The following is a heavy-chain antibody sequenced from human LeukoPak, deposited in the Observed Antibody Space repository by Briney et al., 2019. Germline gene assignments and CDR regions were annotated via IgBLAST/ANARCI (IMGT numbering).Heavy chain of an antibody. Sequence: ASVKVSCKASGYIFSNYGISWVRQAPGQGLAWMGWISVYNGNTVYAQNLRDRVTMTTDTSTSTGYMELRSLRSDDTAVYYCARDRWSSSSSEGTFDIWGQGTMVIVSS. V-gene: IGHV1-18*01. CDR1: GYIFSNYG. CDR2: ISVYNGNT. D-gene: IGHD6-6*01. J-gene: IGHJ3*02. CDR3: ARDRWSSSSSEGTFDI.